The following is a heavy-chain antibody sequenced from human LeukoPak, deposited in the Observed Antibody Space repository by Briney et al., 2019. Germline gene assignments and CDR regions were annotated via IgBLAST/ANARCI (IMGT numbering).Heavy chain of an antibody. D-gene: IGHD5-18*01. CDR3: ATEYTAMGRKGAFDI. V-gene: IGHV1-24*01. Sequence: ASVKVSCKVSGYTLTELSMHWVRQAPGKGLEWMGGFDPEDGETIYAQKFQGRVTMTEDTSTDTAYMELSSLGSEDTAVYYCATEYTAMGRKGAFDIWGQGTMVTVSS. CDR1: GYTLTELS. CDR2: FDPEDGET. J-gene: IGHJ3*02.